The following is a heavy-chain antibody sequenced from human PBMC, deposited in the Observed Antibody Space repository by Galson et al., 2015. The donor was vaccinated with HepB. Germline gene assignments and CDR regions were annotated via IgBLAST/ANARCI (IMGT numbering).Heavy chain of an antibody. CDR1: GGTFS. Sequence: SVKVSCKASGGTFSISWVRQAPGQGLEWMGEFIPILGSANYAQKFQGRVTITADESTSTVYMELRSLRSEDTAVYYCARDATVTTYTFDVWGQGTMVTVSS. V-gene: IGHV1-69*13. D-gene: IGHD4-17*01. CDR3: ARDATVTTYTFDV. J-gene: IGHJ3*01. CDR2: FIPILGSA.